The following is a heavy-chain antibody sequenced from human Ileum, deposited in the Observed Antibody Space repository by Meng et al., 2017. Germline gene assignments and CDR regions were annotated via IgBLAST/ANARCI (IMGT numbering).Heavy chain of an antibody. Sequence: GGSLRLSCAASGFTFSSYAMHWVRQAPGKGLEWVAVISYDGSSEFYADSVKGRFTISRDNSKNTLYLQMNSLRAEDTAVYYCAGEFGVLADYSDSSGYYVGFDYWGQGTLVTVSS. CDR3: AGEFGVLADYSDSSGYYVGFDY. V-gene: IGHV3-30*04. D-gene: IGHD3-22*01. CDR1: GFTFSSYA. CDR2: ISYDGSSE. J-gene: IGHJ4*02.